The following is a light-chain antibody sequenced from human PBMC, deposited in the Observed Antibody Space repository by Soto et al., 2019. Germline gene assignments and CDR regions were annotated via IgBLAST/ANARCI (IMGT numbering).Light chain of an antibody. V-gene: IGLV2-23*01. CDR2: EGI. CDR1: SSTVGGFNV. CDR3: CSYVGATTYV. J-gene: IGLJ1*01. Sequence: QSALTQPASVSGSPGQSITISCTGTSSTVGGFNVVSWYQQHPGKAPQVIIYEGIKRPSGVSNRFSGSNSGSTASLTISGLHAEEEADYYCCSYVGATTYVFGTGTKVTVL.